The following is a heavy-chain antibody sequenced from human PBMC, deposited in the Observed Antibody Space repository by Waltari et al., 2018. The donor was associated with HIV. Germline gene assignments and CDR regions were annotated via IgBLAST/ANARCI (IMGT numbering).Heavy chain of an antibody. CDR2: IYYSGGT. V-gene: IGHV4-31*03. CDR3: ARGSAYCSGGSCYLVGYFDY. Sequence: QVQLQESGPGLVKPSQTLSLTCTVSGGSINNGGYYWSWIRQHPGKGLEGIGYIYYSGGTYCNPSLKGRVTISVDRSKNQFSLKLSAVTAADTAVYYCARGSAYCSGGSCYLVGYFDYWGQGTLVTVSS. J-gene: IGHJ4*02. D-gene: IGHD2-15*01. CDR1: GGSINNGGYY.